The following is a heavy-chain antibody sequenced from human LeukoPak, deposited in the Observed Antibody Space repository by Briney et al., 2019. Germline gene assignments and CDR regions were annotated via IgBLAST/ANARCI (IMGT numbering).Heavy chain of an antibody. V-gene: IGHV3-23*01. CDR3: AKESGALGAPLYDY. J-gene: IGHJ4*02. CDR2: ISDNGGGR. Sequence: GGSLRLSCGASGFIFRNYAMSWVRQAPGEGLEWVSGISDNGGGRYYADSVKGRFTISRGNSKNMLYLQMNSLRAEDTAVYYCAKESGALGAPLYDYWGRGILVTASS. D-gene: IGHD4/OR15-4a*01. CDR1: GFIFRNYA.